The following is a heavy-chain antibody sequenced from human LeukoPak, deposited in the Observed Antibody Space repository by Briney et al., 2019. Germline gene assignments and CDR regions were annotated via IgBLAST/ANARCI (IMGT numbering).Heavy chain of an antibody. CDR2: ISYDGSNE. D-gene: IGHD3-22*01. Sequence: GGSLRLSCAASEFTFSSYGMHWVRQAPGKGLEWVAVISYDGSNEYYADSVKGRFTISRDNSKNTLYLQMNSLRAEDTAVYYCAKDTGDYYDSSGYLGDYWGQGTLVTVSS. CDR1: EFTFSSYG. CDR3: AKDTGDYYDSSGYLGDY. J-gene: IGHJ4*02. V-gene: IGHV3-30*18.